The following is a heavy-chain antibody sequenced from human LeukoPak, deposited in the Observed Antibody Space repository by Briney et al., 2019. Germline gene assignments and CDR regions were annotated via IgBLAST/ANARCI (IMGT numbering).Heavy chain of an antibody. CDR3: AGGLSAIVY. J-gene: IGHJ4*02. CDR2: INHSGST. V-gene: IGHV4-34*01. CDR1: GFTFSSYW. Sequence: GSLRLSCAASGFTFSSYWMSWVRQAPGKGLEWIGEINHSGSTNYNPSLKSRVTISVDTSKNQFSLKLSSVTAADTAVYYCAGGLSAIVYWGQGTLVTVSS. D-gene: IGHD2-15*01.